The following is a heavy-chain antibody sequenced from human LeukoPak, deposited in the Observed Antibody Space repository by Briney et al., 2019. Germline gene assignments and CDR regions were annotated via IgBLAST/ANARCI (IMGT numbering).Heavy chain of an antibody. CDR1: GFTFSSYG. Sequence: PGGSLRLSCAASGFTFSSYGMHWVRQAPGKGLEWVAVIWYDGSNKYYADSVKGRFTISRDNSKNTLYLQMNSLRAEDTAVYYCARRLLSGWIDYWGQGTLVTVSS. D-gene: IGHD6-19*01. V-gene: IGHV3-33*01. CDR3: ARRLLSGWIDY. CDR2: IWYDGSNK. J-gene: IGHJ4*02.